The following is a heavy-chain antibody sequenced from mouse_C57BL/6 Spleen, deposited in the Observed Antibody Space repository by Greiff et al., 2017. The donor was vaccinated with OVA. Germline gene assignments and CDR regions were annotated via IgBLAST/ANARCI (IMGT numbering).Heavy chain of an antibody. CDR2: ISSGSCTI. Sequence: EVQGVESGGGLVKPGGSLKLSCAASGFTFSDYGMHWVRQAPEKGLEWVAYISSGSCTIYYADTVKGRFTISRDNAKNTLFLQMTSLRSEDTAMYYCARNSFAYWGQGTLVTVSA. V-gene: IGHV5-17*01. CDR1: GFTFSDYG. J-gene: IGHJ3*01. CDR3: ARNSFAY.